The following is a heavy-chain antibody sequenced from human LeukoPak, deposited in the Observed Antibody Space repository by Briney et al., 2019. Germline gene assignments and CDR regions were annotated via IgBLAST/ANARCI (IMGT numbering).Heavy chain of an antibody. Sequence: ASVKVSCKASGYAFTSYYMHWVRQAPEQGLEWMGIINPSGGSTSYAQKFQGRVTMTRDMSTSTVYMELSSLRSEDTAVYYCARGTNMVRGVIIPYYFDYWGQGTLVTVSS. CDR3: ARGTNMVRGVIIPYYFDY. J-gene: IGHJ4*02. V-gene: IGHV1-46*01. D-gene: IGHD3-10*01. CDR2: INPSGGST. CDR1: GYAFTSYY.